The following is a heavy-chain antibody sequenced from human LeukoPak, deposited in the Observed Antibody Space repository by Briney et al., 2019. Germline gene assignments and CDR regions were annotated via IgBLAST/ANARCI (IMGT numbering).Heavy chain of an antibody. J-gene: IGHJ5*02. V-gene: IGHV1-8*01. CDR2: MNPNTGNT. CDR1: GYTFTSYD. D-gene: IGHD3-16*02. CDR3: ARGPLVRLPSSFDP. Sequence: ASVKVSCKASGYTFTSYDINWVRQATGRGLEWMGWMNPNTGNTGSAQRFQGRVTMTRDTSISTAYMELSSLRSEDTAVYYCARGPLVRLPSSFDPWGQRTLVTVSS.